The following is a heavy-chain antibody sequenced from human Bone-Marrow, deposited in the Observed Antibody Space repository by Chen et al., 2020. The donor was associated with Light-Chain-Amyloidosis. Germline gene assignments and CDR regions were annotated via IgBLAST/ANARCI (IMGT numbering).Heavy chain of an antibody. D-gene: IGHD5-12*01. CDR3: ARRRDGYNFDY. CDR2: IYPDDSDA. J-gene: IGHJ4*02. Sequence: EVQLEQSGPEVKKPGESLTISCKGSGSSFSNYWIGWVRQMPGKGLEWMGVIYPDDSDARYSPSFEGQVTISADKSITTAYLQWRSLKASDTAMYYCARRRDGYNFDYWGQGTLVTVSS. CDR1: GSSFSNYW. V-gene: IGHV5-51*01.